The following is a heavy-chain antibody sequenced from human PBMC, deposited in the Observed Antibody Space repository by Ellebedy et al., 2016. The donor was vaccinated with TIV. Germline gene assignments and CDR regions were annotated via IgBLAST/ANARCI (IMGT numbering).Heavy chain of an antibody. J-gene: IGHJ4*02. CDR2: ISSTSYT. CDR1: GVTFRDYY. V-gene: IGHV3-11*06. Sequence: GESLKISXAASGVTFRDYYMTWIRQAPGKGLEWVSYISSTSYTKYADSVKGRFTISRDNAKNSLYLQMNSLRAEDTAVYFCARGQVHASPDPRYTNSWYVDYFDYWGQGALATVSS. CDR3: ARGQVHASPDPRYTNSWYVDYFDY. D-gene: IGHD6-13*01.